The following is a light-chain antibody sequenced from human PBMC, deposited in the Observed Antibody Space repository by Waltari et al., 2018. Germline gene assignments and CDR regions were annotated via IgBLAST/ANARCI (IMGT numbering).Light chain of an antibody. CDR1: SSDVGSYNL. J-gene: IGLJ2*01. CDR3: CSYAGSGIYVV. CDR2: EVS. V-gene: IGLV2-23*02. Sequence: QSALTQPASVSGSPGQSITISCTGTSSDVGSYNLVSWYQQHPGKAPKLMIYEVSKRPSGVSNRFSGSKSGNTASLTISGLQAEDEADYYCCSYAGSGIYVVFGGGTKLTVL.